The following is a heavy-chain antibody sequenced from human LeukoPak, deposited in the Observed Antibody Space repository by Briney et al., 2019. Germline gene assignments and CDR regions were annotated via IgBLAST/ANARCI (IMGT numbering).Heavy chain of an antibody. CDR2: IYYSGST. J-gene: IGHJ4*02. D-gene: IGHD6-13*01. CDR1: GGSISSHY. V-gene: IGHV4-59*11. CDR3: ARGSAAAGKGDY. Sequence: PSETLSLTCTVSGGSISSHYWSWIRQPPGKGLEWIGYIYYSGSTNYNPSLKSRVTISVDTSKNQFSLKLSSVTAADTAVYYCARGSAAAGKGDYWGQGTLVTVSS.